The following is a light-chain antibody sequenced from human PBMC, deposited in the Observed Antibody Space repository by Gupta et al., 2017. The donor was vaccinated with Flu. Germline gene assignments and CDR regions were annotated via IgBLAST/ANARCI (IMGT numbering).Light chain of an antibody. CDR1: VVGYNY. CDR2: MDS. CDR3: NSSKTSSTNWV. V-gene: IGLV3-25*01. J-gene: IGLJ3*02. Sequence: STTATGDVVGYNYFSWYQQHHDPAPVLILYMDSRRPSGIPERFSGSNSGTKASLTIIRAQAEDEAVYYCNSSKTSSTNWVFGGGTKLTVL.